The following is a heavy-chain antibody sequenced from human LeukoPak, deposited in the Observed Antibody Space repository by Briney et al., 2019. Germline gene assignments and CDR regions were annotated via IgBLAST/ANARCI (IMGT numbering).Heavy chain of an antibody. D-gene: IGHD6-13*01. CDR1: GYTFTGYY. CDR3: ARGGAGQQLVQFDY. Sequence: SVKVSCKASGYTFTGYYMHWVRQAPGQGLEWMGRIIPILGIANYAQKFQGRVTITADKSTSTAYMELSSLRSEDTAVYYCARGGAGQQLVQFDYWGQGTLVTVSS. J-gene: IGHJ4*02. V-gene: IGHV1-69*04. CDR2: IIPILGIA.